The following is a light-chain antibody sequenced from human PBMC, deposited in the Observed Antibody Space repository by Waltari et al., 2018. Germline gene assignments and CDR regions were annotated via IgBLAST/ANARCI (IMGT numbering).Light chain of an antibody. CDR3: QQYKSYSVT. V-gene: IGKV1-5*03. J-gene: IGKJ1*01. CDR1: QSIGNW. CDR2: KAS. Sequence: DIQMTQSPSTLSASVGDRVTLTCRASQSIGNWLAWYQQKPGQAPNLLIYKASTLESGVPSRFSGSASGTEFTLTISGLQPGDFATYFCQQYKSYSVTFGQGTKVEV.